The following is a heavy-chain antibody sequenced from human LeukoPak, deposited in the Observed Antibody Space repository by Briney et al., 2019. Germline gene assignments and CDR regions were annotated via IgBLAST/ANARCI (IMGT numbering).Heavy chain of an antibody. D-gene: IGHD5-18*01. V-gene: IGHV1-2*02. CDR2: INPNSGGA. CDR3: ARDRGTAMVKRGFDY. J-gene: IGHJ4*02. Sequence: ASVKVSCKASGYTFTGYYMHWVRQAPGQGLEWMGWINPNSGGANYAQKFQGRVTMTRDTSISTAYMELSRLRSDDTAVYYCARDRGTAMVKRGFDYWGQGTLVTVSS. CDR1: GYTFTGYY.